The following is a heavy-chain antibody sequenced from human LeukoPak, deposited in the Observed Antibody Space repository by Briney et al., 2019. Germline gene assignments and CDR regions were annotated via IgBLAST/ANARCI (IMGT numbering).Heavy chain of an antibody. V-gene: IGHV3-23*01. J-gene: IGHJ3*02. CDR2: ISGSGGST. CDR3: AKKIHGIAVPGVNDAFDI. CDR1: GFTFSSYA. Sequence: GGSLRLSCAASGFTFSSYAMSWVRQAPGKGLEWVSDISGSGGSTYYADSVKGRFTISSDNSKNTLYLQMNSLRAEDTTVYYCAKKIHGIAVPGVNDAFDIWGQGTMVTVSS. D-gene: IGHD6-19*01.